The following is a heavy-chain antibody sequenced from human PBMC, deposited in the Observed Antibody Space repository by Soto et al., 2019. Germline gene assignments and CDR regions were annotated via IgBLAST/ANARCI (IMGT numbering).Heavy chain of an antibody. Sequence: QLQLQESGPGLVKPSETLSLTCTVSGGSISSRGYYWGWIRQPPGKGLEWIGTIYYSGSTYYNPSLKSRVTISVDTSKNQFALKLSSVTAADTAGNYCATSNWFDPWGQGTLVTVSS. J-gene: IGHJ5*02. CDR3: ATSNWFDP. CDR1: GGSISSRGYY. CDR2: IYYSGST. V-gene: IGHV4-39*01.